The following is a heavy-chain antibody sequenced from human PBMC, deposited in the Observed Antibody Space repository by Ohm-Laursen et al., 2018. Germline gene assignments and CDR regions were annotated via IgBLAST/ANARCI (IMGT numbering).Heavy chain of an antibody. CDR1: GYTFTSYG. CDR3: ARGIAVAGQADY. J-gene: IGHJ4*02. CDR2: ISANNGNT. D-gene: IGHD6-19*01. V-gene: IGHV1-18*01. Sequence: ASVKVSCKTSGYTFTSYGISWVRQAPGQGLEWMGWISANNGNTNYAQKLQGRVTMTADTSTSTAYMELRSLRSDDTAVYYCARGIAVAGQADYWGQGTLVTVSS.